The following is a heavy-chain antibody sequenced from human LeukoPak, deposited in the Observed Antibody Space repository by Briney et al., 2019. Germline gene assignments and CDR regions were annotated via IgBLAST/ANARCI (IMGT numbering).Heavy chain of an antibody. CDR3: AKTNGYYDL. V-gene: IGHV3-23*01. CDR2: IGGSGADT. Sequence: GGSLRLSCAASGFTFSSYAMSWVRQAPGKGLEWVSAIGGSGADTYYADSVKGRFTISRDNSKSTMYLQMNSLRAEDTAVYHCAKTNGYYDLWGQGTLVTVSS. CDR1: GFTFSSYA. D-gene: IGHD3-22*01. J-gene: IGHJ4*02.